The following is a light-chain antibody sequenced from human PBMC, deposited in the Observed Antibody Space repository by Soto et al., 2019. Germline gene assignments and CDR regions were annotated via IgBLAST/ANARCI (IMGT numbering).Light chain of an antibody. Sequence: EIVLTQSPGTLSLSPGEGAALSCRASQSLSSNSLAWYQHKPGQAPRLLIYGASSKATGVPDRFYGTGSGTDFTLTISRLEPEDFAVYYCQQYNNWPRTFGGGTKVEIK. J-gene: IGKJ4*01. CDR2: GAS. CDR3: QQYNNWPRT. V-gene: IGKV3-20*01. CDR1: QSLSSNS.